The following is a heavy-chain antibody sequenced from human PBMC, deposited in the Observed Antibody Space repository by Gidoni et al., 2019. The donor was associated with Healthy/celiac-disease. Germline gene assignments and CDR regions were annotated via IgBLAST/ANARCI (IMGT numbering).Heavy chain of an antibody. J-gene: IGHJ6*02. CDR2: ISSSGSTI. CDR3: ARDKTYYDSSGYPVDYYYGMDV. CDR1: SDYY. D-gene: IGHD3-22*01. Sequence: SDYYMSWIRQAPGKGLEWVSYISSSGSTIYYADSVKGRFTISRDNAKNSLYLQMNSLRAEDTAVYYCARDKTYYDSSGYPVDYYYGMDVWGQGTTVTVSS. V-gene: IGHV3-11*01.